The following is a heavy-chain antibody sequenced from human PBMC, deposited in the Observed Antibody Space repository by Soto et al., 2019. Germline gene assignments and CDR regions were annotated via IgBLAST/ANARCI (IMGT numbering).Heavy chain of an antibody. CDR2: IWYDGSNK. CDR1: GFTFSSYG. V-gene: IGHV3-33*01. J-gene: IGHJ4*02. CDR3: ARDFTSSGYFFEDVSGYFDY. Sequence: GGSLRLSCAASGFTFSSYGMHWVRQAPGKGLEWVAVIWYDGSNKYYADSVKGRFTISRDNSKNTLYLQMNSLRAEDTAVYYCARDFTSSGYFFEDVSGYFDYWGQGTLVTVSS. D-gene: IGHD3-22*01.